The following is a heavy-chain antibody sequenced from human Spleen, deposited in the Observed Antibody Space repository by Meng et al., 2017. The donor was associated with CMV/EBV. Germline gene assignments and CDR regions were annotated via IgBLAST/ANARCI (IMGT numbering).Heavy chain of an antibody. V-gene: IGHV3-53*01. Sequence: GGSLRLSCAASGFTVSSNYMSWVRQAPGKGLEWVSVIYSGGSTYYADSVKGRFTISRDNAKNSLYLQMNSLRAEDTAVYYCARDQNGYSSSFEDYWGQGTLVTVSS. J-gene: IGHJ4*02. CDR3: ARDQNGYSSSFEDY. CDR1: GFTVSSNY. D-gene: IGHD6-13*01. CDR2: IYSGGST.